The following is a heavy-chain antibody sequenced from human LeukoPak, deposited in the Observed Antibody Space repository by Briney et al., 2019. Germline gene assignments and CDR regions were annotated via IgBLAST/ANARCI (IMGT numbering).Heavy chain of an antibody. Sequence: SETLSLTCTVSGYSISSGYCWGWIRQPPGKGLEWIGSIYHSGSTYYNPSLKSRVTISVDTSKNQFSLKLSSVTAADTAVYYCARAALAVAGNYFDYWGQGTLVTVSS. CDR3: ARAALAVAGNYFDY. CDR1: GYSISSGYC. D-gene: IGHD6-19*01. CDR2: IYHSGST. J-gene: IGHJ4*02. V-gene: IGHV4-38-2*02.